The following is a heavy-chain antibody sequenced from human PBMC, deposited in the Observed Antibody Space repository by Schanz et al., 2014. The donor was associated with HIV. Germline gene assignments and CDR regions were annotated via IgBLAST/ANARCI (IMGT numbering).Heavy chain of an antibody. J-gene: IGHJ6*02. CDR2: ISGSGVVATGETI. V-gene: IGHV3-23*04. CDR1: GFTFRSYG. Sequence: VQLVESGGGVVQPGRSLRLSCAASGFTFRSYGMHWVRQAPGKGLEWISYISGSGVVATGETIYYADSVKGRFTVSRENSKNTLYLQMNSLRAEDTALYYCAKVARWDYYGMDVWGQGTTVTVAS. CDR3: AKVARWDYYGMDV.